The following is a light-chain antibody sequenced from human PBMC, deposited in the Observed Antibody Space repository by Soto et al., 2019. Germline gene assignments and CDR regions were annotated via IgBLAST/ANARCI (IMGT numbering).Light chain of an antibody. Sequence: QSALTQPPSASGSPGQSVTISCTGTSSDVGGYKYVSWYQQHPGKAPKLMIYEVSKRPSGVPDRFSGYKSGNTASLTVSGLQAEDEADYYCSSYAGRNNWVFGGGTKLTVL. CDR2: EVS. V-gene: IGLV2-8*01. CDR1: SSDVGGYKY. J-gene: IGLJ3*02. CDR3: SSYAGRNNWV.